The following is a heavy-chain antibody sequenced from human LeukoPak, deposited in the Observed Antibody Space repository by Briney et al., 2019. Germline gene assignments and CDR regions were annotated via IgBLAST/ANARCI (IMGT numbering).Heavy chain of an antibody. CDR1: GGTFSSYA. V-gene: IGHV1-69*13. CDR2: IIPIFGTA. CDR3: ARKASGYSGYFDY. D-gene: IGHD3-10*01. Sequence: SVKVSCKASGGTFSSYAISWVRQAPGQGLEWMGGIIPIFGTANYAQKFQGRVTITADESTSTAYMELSSPRSEDTAVYYCARKASGYSGYFDYWGQGTLVTVSS. J-gene: IGHJ4*02.